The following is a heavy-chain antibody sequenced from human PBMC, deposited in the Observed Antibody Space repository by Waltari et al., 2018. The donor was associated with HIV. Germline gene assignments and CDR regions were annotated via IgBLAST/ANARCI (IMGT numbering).Heavy chain of an antibody. CDR2: IRSIGDTT. V-gene: IGHV3-23*01. CDR3: AKDSMGAIDVEDYFDF. CDR1: CFLFRQSA. D-gene: IGHD1-26*01. Sequence: EVQLFESGGGLVQPGGSLRLSSAHPCFLFRQSAMTWVRQAPGKGLEWVSTIRSIGDTTYYADSVKGRFTTTRANSKDTLYLQMNSLRAEDTAVYYCAKDSMGAIDVEDYFDFWGQGTLVTVSS. J-gene: IGHJ4*02.